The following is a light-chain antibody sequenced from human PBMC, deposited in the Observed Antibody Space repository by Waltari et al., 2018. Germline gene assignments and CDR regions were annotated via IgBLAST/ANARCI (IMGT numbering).Light chain of an antibody. Sequence: DIQMTQSPSSLSASVGDRVTITCRASQSNSTFLSWYQQTPGKAPKLLIYAASSLPVEVPSRFSGAVSGTDFTLTINSLQPEDFATYYCQQTYTTPWTFGQGTKVEIK. J-gene: IGKJ1*01. CDR2: AAS. CDR1: QSNSTF. V-gene: IGKV1-39*01. CDR3: QQTYTTPWT.